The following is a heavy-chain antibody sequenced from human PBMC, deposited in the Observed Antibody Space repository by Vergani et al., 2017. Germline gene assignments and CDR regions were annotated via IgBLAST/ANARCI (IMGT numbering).Heavy chain of an antibody. CDR3: AKGYCSSTSCFLFDY. V-gene: IGHV1-8*01. J-gene: IGHJ4*02. CDR2: MNPNSGNT. Sequence: QVQLVQSGAEVKKPGASVKVSCKASGYTFTSYDINWVRQATGQGLEWMGWMNPNSGNTGYAQKFKGRVTMTRNTSISTAYMELSSLRSEDTAVYYCAKGYCSSTSCFLFDYWGQGTLVTVSS. D-gene: IGHD2-2*01. CDR1: GYTFTSYD.